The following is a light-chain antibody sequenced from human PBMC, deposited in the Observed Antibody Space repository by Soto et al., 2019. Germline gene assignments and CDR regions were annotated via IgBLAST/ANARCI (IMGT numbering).Light chain of an antibody. V-gene: IGLV2-14*01. CDR1: PSDIGAYNY. J-gene: IGLJ1*01. Sequence: QSVLTQPASVFGSPGQSITISCTGTPSDIGAYNYVSWYQQHPGKAPKLIIFDVSNRPSWISDRFSGSKSGNTASLTISGLQAEDEADYFCSSYSISTAYLFGTGTKVTVL. CDR3: SSYSISTAYL. CDR2: DVS.